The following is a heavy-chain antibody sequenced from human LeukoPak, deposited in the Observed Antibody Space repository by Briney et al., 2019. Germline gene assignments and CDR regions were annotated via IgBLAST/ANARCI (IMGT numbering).Heavy chain of an antibody. Sequence: ASVKVSCKASGYTFTSYGISWVRQAPGQGLEGMGWISAYNGNTNYAQKLQGRVTMTTDTSTSTAYMELRSLRSDDTAVYYCARGGIVVVPAAPNWFDPWGQGTLVTVSS. CDR2: ISAYNGNT. V-gene: IGHV1-18*01. J-gene: IGHJ5*02. D-gene: IGHD2-2*01. CDR1: GYTFTSYG. CDR3: ARGGIVVVPAAPNWFDP.